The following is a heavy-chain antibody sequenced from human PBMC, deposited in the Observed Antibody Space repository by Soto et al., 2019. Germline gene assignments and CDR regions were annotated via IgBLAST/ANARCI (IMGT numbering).Heavy chain of an antibody. J-gene: IGHJ4*02. CDR2: IIPIFGTA. CDR3: ARGRSGSWYPDY. Sequence: ASVKVSCKASGGTFSSYAISWVRQAPGQGLEWMGGIIPIFGTANYAQKFQGRVTITADESTSTAYMELSSLRSEDTAVYYCARGRSGSWYPDYWGQGTLVTVSS. V-gene: IGHV1-69*13. CDR1: GGTFSSYA. D-gene: IGHD6-13*01.